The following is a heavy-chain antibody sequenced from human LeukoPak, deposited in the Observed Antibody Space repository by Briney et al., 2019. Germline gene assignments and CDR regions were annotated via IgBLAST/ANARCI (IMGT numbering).Heavy chain of an antibody. CDR1: GYSFTSHW. D-gene: IGHD5-18*01. J-gene: IGHJ4*02. CDR2: IYPGDSDT. CDR3: ATVTAMVSPFDH. V-gene: IGHV5-51*01. Sequence: GESLKISCKGSGYSFTSHWIGWVRQMSGKGLEWMGIIYPGDSDTRYSPSFQGQVTMSADKSITTAYLQWSSLKASDTAMYYCATVTAMVSPFDHWGQGTLVTVAS.